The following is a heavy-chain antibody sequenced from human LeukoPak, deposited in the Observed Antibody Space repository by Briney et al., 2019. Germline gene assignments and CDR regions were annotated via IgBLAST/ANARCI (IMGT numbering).Heavy chain of an antibody. CDR3: AKDMGTVAGHTRIDY. V-gene: IGHV3-9*01. CDR2: ISWNSGSI. J-gene: IGHJ4*02. D-gene: IGHD6-19*01. Sequence: PGGSLRLSCAASGFTFDDYAMHWVRHAPGKGLEWVSGISWNSGSIGYADSVKGRFTISRDNAKNSLYLQMNSLRAEDTALYYCAKDMGTVAGHTRIDYWGQGTLVTVSS. CDR1: GFTFDDYA.